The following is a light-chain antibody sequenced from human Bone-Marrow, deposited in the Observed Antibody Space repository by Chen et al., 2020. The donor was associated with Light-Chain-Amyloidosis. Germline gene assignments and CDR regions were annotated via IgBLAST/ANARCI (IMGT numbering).Light chain of an antibody. CDR3: QQSRTFRT. V-gene: IGKV1-39*01. Sequence: DIQMTQFPSTLSASVGDSVTITCRASQNIGTYLNWYQQKSGRAPKLLLSGAYNRQSGVPTRFGGTGSGTDFTLIITSLQPEDFATYYCQQSRTFRTFGQGTKVEVK. CDR1: QNIGTY. J-gene: IGKJ1*01. CDR2: GAY.